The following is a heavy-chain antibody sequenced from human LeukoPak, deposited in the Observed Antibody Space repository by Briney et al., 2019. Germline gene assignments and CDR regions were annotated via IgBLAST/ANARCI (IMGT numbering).Heavy chain of an antibody. CDR2: ISYDGSNK. J-gene: IGHJ6*03. V-gene: IGHV3-30*04. CDR3: ARDSSGWYRVGYYYYYMDV. CDR1: GFTFSSYA. D-gene: IGHD6-19*01. Sequence: GRSLRLSCAASGFTFSSYAMHWVRQAPGKGLEWVAVISYDGSNKYYADSVKGRFTISRDNAKNSLYLQMNSLRAEDTAVYYCARDSSGWYRVGYYYYYMDVWGKGTTVTVSS.